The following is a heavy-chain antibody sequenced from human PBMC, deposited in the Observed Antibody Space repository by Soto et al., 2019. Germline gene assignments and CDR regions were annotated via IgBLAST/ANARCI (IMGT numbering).Heavy chain of an antibody. CDR2: IYYSGST. V-gene: IGHV4-59*01. Sequence: SETLSLTCTVSGGSISSYYWSWIRQPPGKGLEWIGYIYYSGSTNYNPSLKSRVTISVDTSKNQFSLKLSSVTAADTAVYYCARDYGGILDYWGQGTLVTVSS. J-gene: IGHJ4*02. CDR1: GGSISSYY. CDR3: ARDYGGILDY. D-gene: IGHD4-17*01.